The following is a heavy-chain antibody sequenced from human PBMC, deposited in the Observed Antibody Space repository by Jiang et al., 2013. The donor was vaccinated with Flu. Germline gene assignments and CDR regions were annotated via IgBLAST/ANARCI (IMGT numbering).Heavy chain of an antibody. CDR1: GYTFSNFY. V-gene: IGHV1-46*01. CDR3: ARDASGDWNGGGGHDY. D-gene: IGHD1-1*01. CDR2: IHPNGVGT. Sequence: GAEVKKPGASVKVSCKASGYTFSNFYMHWMRQAPGQRLEWMGLIHPNGVGTNYAQKFQGRVTMTRDTSTSTVYMELSSLRSEDTAVYYCARDASGDWNGGGGHDYWGQGTLVTVSS. J-gene: IGHJ4*02.